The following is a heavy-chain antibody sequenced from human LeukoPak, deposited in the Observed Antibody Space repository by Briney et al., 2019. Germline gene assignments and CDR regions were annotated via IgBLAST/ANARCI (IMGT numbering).Heavy chain of an antibody. CDR3: ARDRLVGATFYYYYYMDV. V-gene: IGHV4-59*01. CDR2: IYYSGST. CDR1: GGSISSYY. J-gene: IGHJ6*03. D-gene: IGHD1-26*01. Sequence: SETLSLTCTVSGGSISSYYWSWLRQPPGKGLEWIGYIYYSGSTNYNPSLKSRVTISVDTSKNQFSLKLSSVTAADTAVYYCARDRLVGATFYYYYYMDVWGKGTTATVSS.